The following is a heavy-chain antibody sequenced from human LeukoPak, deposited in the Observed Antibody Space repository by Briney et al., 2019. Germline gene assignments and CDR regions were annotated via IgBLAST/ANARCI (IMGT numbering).Heavy chain of an antibody. D-gene: IGHD3-10*01. V-gene: IGHV4-34*01. CDR2: INHSGST. J-gene: IGHJ4*02. CDR1: GGSFSGYY. Sequence: TSETLSLTCAVYGGSFSGYYWSWIRQPPGKGLEWIGEINHSGSTNYNPSLKSRVTISVDTSKNQFSLKLSSVTAADTAVYYCARGLADYYGSGSYYKGGYYFDYWGQGTLVTVSS. CDR3: ARGLADYYGSGSYYKGGYYFDY.